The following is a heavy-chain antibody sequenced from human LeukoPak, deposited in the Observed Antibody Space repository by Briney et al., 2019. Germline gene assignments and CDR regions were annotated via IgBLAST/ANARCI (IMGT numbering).Heavy chain of an antibody. CDR1: GSTFGNYY. Sequence: GGSLRLSCAASGSTFGNYYMSWVRQAPGKGLEWVANIKHDGAWKFYADSVKGRFTVSRDDSKNMVYLQMNSLRAEDTAVYFCAREGYSSGWFRLWGQGTLVTVSS. V-gene: IGHV3-7*03. CDR2: IKHDGAWK. CDR3: AREGYSSGWFRL. D-gene: IGHD6-19*01. J-gene: IGHJ4*02.